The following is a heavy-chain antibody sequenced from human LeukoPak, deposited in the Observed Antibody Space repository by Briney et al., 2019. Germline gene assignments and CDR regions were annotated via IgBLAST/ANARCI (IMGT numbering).Heavy chain of an antibody. Sequence: PGRSLRLSCAASEFTLSHYWMHWVRQAPGKGLEWVSRINSDGSSADSADSVKGRCTISRDIAKNTVYLQMDSLRAEDTAVYYCARDSGGQWHVLFDYWGQGTLVTVAS. CDR2: INSDGSSA. J-gene: IGHJ4*02. V-gene: IGHV3-74*01. CDR1: EFTLSHYW. D-gene: IGHD6-19*01. CDR3: ARDSGGQWHVLFDY.